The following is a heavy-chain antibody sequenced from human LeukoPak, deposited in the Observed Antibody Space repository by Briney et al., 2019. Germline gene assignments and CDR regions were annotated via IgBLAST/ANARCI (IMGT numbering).Heavy chain of an antibody. Sequence: SGGSLRLSCAASGFTVSSNYMNWVRQAPGKGLEWVSIIYSGGSTYYADSVKGRFTISRDNSKNTLYLQMNSLRAEDTAVYYCARVTPGNYFDYWGQGTLVTVSS. J-gene: IGHJ4*02. CDR3: ARVTPGNYFDY. CDR1: GFTVSSNY. V-gene: IGHV3-53*01. CDR2: IYSGGST.